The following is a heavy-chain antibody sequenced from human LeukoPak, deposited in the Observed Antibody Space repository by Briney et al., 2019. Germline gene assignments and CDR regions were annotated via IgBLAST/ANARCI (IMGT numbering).Heavy chain of an antibody. V-gene: IGHV4-59*12. CDR3: ARDNFGELSSHYFDY. Sequence: SETLSLTCTVSGGSISSYYWSWIRQPPGKGLEWIGYIYYSGSTNYNPSLKSRVTMSVDTSKNQFSLKLSSVTAADTAVYYCARDNFGELSSHYFDYWGQGTLVTVSS. J-gene: IGHJ4*02. D-gene: IGHD3-10*01. CDR1: GGSISSYY. CDR2: IYYSGST.